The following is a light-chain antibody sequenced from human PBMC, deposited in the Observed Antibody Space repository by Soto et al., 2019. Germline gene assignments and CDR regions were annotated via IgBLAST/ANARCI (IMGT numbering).Light chain of an antibody. CDR3: QQLKSYPIT. V-gene: IGKV1-9*01. CDR2: AAF. CDR1: QTISSW. Sequence: DIQMTQSPSTLSGSVGDRVTITCRASQTISSWLAWYQQKPGKAPNLLIYAAFTLQSGVPSRFSGSGSGTEFTLTISSLQPEDFATYYCQQLKSYPITFGQGTRLEIK. J-gene: IGKJ5*01.